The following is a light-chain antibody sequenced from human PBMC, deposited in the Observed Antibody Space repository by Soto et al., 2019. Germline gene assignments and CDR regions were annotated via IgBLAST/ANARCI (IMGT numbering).Light chain of an antibody. CDR2: DAS. J-gene: IGKJ2*01. V-gene: IGKV3-11*01. CDR3: QQRSNWPPYT. Sequence: EIVLTQSPATLSLSPGERVTLSCRASQRVSNYLAWYQQKPGQAPRLLIYDASNRAPGIPARFSGSGSGADFTLTISSLEPEDFAVYYCQQRSNWPPYTFGQGTKLEIK. CDR1: QRVSNY.